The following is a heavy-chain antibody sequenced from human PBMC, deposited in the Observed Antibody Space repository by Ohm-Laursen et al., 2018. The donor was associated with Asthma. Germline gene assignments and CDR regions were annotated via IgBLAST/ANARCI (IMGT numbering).Heavy chain of an antibody. V-gene: IGHV1-69*13. D-gene: IGHD3-3*01. J-gene: IGHJ4*02. Sequence: SAKVSPKASGGNLSSYAISWGRQAPGQGLEWMGGIIPIFGTANYAQKFQGRVTITADESTSTAYMELSSLRSEDTAVYYCAGGMGHYDSKGFDYWGQGTLVTVSS. CDR1: GGNLSSYA. CDR2: IIPIFGTA. CDR3: AGGMGHYDSKGFDY.